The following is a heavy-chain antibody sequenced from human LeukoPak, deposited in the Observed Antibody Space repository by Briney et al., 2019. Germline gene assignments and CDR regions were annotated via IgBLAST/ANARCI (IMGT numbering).Heavy chain of an antibody. V-gene: IGHV3-33*06. CDR3: AKSLGHYYDSSGLSGVYDY. CDR1: GFTFSSYG. D-gene: IGHD3-22*01. Sequence: GGSLRLSCAASGFTFSSYGMHWVRQAPGKGLEWVAVIWYDGSNKYYADSVKGRFTISRDNSKNTLYLQMNSLRAEDTAVYYCAKSLGHYYDSSGLSGVYDYWGQGTLVTVSS. J-gene: IGHJ4*02. CDR2: IWYDGSNK.